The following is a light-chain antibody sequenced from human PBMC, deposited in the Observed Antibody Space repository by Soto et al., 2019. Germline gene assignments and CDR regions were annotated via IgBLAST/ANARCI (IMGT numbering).Light chain of an antibody. CDR3: QQSGSSPRT. CDR2: DTS. V-gene: IGKV3-20*01. CDR1: QSVSNVY. Sequence: EIVLTQSPGTLSLYPGERATLSCRASQSVSNVYLAWYQQKPGQAPRLLIYDTSNRATGIPDRFSGSGSGTDFTLPISRLEPEDFAVYYCQQSGSSPRTFGQGTKVDIK. J-gene: IGKJ2*01.